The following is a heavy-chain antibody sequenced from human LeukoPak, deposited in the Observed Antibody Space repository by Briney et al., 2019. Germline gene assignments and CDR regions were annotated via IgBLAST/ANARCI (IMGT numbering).Heavy chain of an antibody. CDR1: GGSISSSSYY. CDR2: IYYSGST. V-gene: IGHV4-39*02. J-gene: IGHJ4*02. Sequence: SETLSHTCTVSGGSISSSSYYWGWIRQPPGKGLEWIGSIYYSGSTYYNPSLKSRVTISVDTSKNQFSLKLSSVTAADTAVYYCPRERSPFDFWGQGTLVTVSS. CDR3: PRERSPFDF. D-gene: IGHD3-10*01.